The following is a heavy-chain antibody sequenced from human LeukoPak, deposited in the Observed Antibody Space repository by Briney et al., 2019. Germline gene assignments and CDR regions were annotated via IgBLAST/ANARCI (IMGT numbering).Heavy chain of an antibody. Sequence: PGGSLRLSCAASGFTFSSYGMHWVRQAPGKGLEWVAVIWYDGSNKYYADSVKGRFTISRDNSKNTLYLQMNSLRAENTAVYYCAKAITIFGVVIPPLDYWGQGTLVTVSS. CDR2: IWYDGSNK. D-gene: IGHD3-3*01. J-gene: IGHJ4*02. CDR1: GFTFSSYG. V-gene: IGHV3-33*06. CDR3: AKAITIFGVVIPPLDY.